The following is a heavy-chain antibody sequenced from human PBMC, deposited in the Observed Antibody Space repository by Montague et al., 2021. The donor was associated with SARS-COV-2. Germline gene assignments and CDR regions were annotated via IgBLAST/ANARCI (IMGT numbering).Heavy chain of an antibody. CDR1: VSWYSGAD. J-gene: IGHJ6*02. CDR3: AFGEITTRGLIYYYGMDV. V-gene: IGHV4-34*01. D-gene: IGHD3-10*01. Sequence: SETLSLTCSRLVSWYSGADRNSTRLNSSHHRNSYAVFYLKRNTNYNPSLKSRVTISLDTSKNQFSLKLSSVTAADTAVYYCAFGEITTRGLIYYYGMDVWGQGTTVTVS. CDR2: FYLKRNT.